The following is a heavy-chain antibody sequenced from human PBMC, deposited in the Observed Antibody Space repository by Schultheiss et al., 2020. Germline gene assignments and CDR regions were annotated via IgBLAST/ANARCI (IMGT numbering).Heavy chain of an antibody. V-gene: IGHV3-53*01. CDR1: GFTFSNSA. J-gene: IGHJ6*02. CDR2: IYTSGST. CDR3: ARDGGADKYGMDV. D-gene: IGHD3-10*01. Sequence: GGSLRLSCAASGFTFSNSAMTWVRQAPGKGLEWVSLIYTSGSTYYADSVKGRFTISRDSSKNTLYLQMNSLRAEDTAVYYCARDGGADKYGMDVWGQGTTVTVSS.